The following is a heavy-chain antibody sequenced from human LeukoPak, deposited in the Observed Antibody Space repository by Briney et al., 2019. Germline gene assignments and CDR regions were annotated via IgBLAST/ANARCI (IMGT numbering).Heavy chain of an antibody. J-gene: IGHJ4*02. CDR1: GFIFRNYW. CDR2: IKQDGSEK. Sequence: GGSLRLSCAASGFIFRNYWMSWVRQAPGKGLEWVANIKQDGSEKYYVDSVKGRFTISRDNAKNSLYLQMNSLRVEDTAVYYCARDRRPLYWGQGTLVTVFS. CDR3: ARDRRPLY. V-gene: IGHV3-7*01.